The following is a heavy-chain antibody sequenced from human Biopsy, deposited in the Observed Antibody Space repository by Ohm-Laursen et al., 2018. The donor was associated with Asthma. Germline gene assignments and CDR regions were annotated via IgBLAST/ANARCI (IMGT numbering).Heavy chain of an antibody. D-gene: IGHD4-17*01. CDR3: AKGHGDYVFPYFQH. J-gene: IGHJ1*01. Sequence: SLRLSCAASGFTFSSFGIHWVRQAPGKGLEWVAVISYDGRDKYYADSVKGRFTISRDNSKNTLYLQMNSLRAEDTAVYYCAKGHGDYVFPYFQHWGQGTLVTVSS. CDR1: GFTFSSFG. V-gene: IGHV3-30*18. CDR2: ISYDGRDK.